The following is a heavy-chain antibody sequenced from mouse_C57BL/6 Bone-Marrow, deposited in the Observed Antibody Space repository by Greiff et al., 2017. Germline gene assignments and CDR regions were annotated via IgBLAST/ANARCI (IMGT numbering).Heavy chain of an antibody. J-gene: IGHJ3*01. Sequence: EVMLVESGGGLVKPGGSLKLSCAASGFTFSSYAMSWVRQTPEKRLEWVATISDGGSYTYYPDNVKGRFTISRDNAKNNLYLQMSHLKSEDTAMYYGARDRAYDYDEGFAYWGQGTLVTVSA. CDR2: ISDGGSYT. CDR1: GFTFSSYA. V-gene: IGHV5-4*01. D-gene: IGHD2-4*01. CDR3: ARDRAYDYDEGFAY.